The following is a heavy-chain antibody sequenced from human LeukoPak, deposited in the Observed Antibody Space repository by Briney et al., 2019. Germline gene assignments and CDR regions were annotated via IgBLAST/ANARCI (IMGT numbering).Heavy chain of an antibody. CDR1: AFIFSGHW. J-gene: IGHJ5*02. CDR3: AGDTHSSSWYDH. V-gene: IGHV3-53*01. Sequence: PGGSLRLSCEASAFIFSGHWLNWVRQTPGKGLEWVSSIYSDGNTYYADSVKGRFTISRDSSRNTLYLQMNSLRVEDSAVYYCAGDTHSSSWYDHWGQGTLVTVSS. CDR2: IYSDGNT. D-gene: IGHD6-13*01.